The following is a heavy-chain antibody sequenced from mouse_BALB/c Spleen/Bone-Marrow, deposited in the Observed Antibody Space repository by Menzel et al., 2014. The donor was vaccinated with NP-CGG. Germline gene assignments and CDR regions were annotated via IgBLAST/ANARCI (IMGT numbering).Heavy chain of an antibody. CDR1: GHTFXDHW. V-gene: IGHV1-69*01. J-gene: IGHJ2*01. Sequence: QVQLKQSGAEFVMPGASVKMSCEASGHTFXDHWMHRVKQRPGQGLEWIGAIDISDSYTTYNQKFKGKATLTVDESSSTAYMQLSRLTSEDSAVYYCARGGANVDYWGQGTTLTVSS. CDR2: IDISDSYT. CDR3: ARGGANVDY.